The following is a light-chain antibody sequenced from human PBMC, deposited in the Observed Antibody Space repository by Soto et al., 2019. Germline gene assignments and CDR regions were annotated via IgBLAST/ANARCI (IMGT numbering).Light chain of an antibody. CDR3: QQTYSNRRT. J-gene: IGKJ1*01. CDR1: QTIVTY. V-gene: IGKV1-39*01. CDR2: AAS. Sequence: DLQMTQSPSSVSASVRDRVTITCGAIQTIVTYINGYQQKPGDAPKRLIYAASNLQNGVPSRCSGSGSGTDFSLTTISLQPEDYATDFCQQTYSNRRTFGQGTKVDIK.